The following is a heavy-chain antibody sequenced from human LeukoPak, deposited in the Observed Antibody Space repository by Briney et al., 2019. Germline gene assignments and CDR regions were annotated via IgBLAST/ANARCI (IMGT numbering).Heavy chain of an antibody. J-gene: IGHJ5*02. V-gene: IGHV4-59*01. CDR3: AGGGYYGLGNDFRFDP. CDR1: GGSISSYY. D-gene: IGHD3-10*01. CDR2: IYNSGST. Sequence: SETLSLTCTVSGGSISSYYWSWIRQPPGKGLEWIGYIYNSGSTNYNPSLKSRVTISVGTSKNQFSLKLSSVTAADTAVYYCAGGGYYGLGNDFRFDPWGQGTLVTVSS.